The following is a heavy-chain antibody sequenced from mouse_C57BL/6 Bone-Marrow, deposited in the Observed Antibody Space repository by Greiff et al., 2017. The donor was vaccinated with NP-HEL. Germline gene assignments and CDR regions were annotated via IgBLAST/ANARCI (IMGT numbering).Heavy chain of an antibody. CDR1: GFTFSSYT. D-gene: IGHD1-1*01. V-gene: IGHV5-9*01. CDR3: ARGFSITTVVATYYYAMDY. J-gene: IGHJ4*01. Sequence: EVKLMESGGGLVKPGGSLKLSCAASGFTFSSYTMSWVRQTPEKRLEWVATISGGGGNTYYPDSVKGRFTISRDNAKNTLYLQMRSLRSEDTALYYCARGFSITTVVATYYYAMDYWGQGTSVTVSS. CDR2: ISGGGGNT.